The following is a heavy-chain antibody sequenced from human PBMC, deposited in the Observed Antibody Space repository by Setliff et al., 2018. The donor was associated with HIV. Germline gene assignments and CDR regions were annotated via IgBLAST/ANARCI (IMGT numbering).Heavy chain of an antibody. CDR3: ARARRAGSGPKYFQH. CDR2: IFSSGST. Sequence: PSETLSLTCTVSGDSISSYSWNWIRQSPGGGLEWIGFIFSSGSTKYNPSLQSRVTMSIDTSKNQFSLRLTSVTAADTAVYYCARARRAGSGPKYFQHWGQGTLVTVSS. D-gene: IGHD3-10*01. J-gene: IGHJ1*01. CDR1: GDSISSYS. V-gene: IGHV4-4*09.